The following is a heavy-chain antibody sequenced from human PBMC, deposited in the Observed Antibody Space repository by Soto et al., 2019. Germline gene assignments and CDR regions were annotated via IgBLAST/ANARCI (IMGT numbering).Heavy chain of an antibody. CDR1: GFTFSSYA. J-gene: IGHJ4*02. CDR3: ARDFSRCRDIVFVPAAPPGIAAAGYIDY. D-gene: IGHD2-2*01. V-gene: IGHV3-23*01. CDR2: ISGSGGST. Sequence: GGSLRLSCAASGFTFSSYAMSWVRQAPGKGLEWVSAISGSGGSTYYADSVKGRFTISRDNSKNSLYLQMNSLRAEDTAVYYCARDFSRCRDIVFVPAAPPGIAAAGYIDYWGQGTLVTVSS.